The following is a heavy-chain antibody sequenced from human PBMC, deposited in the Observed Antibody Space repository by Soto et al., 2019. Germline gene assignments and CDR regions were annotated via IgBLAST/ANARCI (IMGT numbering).Heavy chain of an antibody. CDR1: GGTFSTYS. J-gene: IGHJ4*02. D-gene: IGHD2-21*01. V-gene: IGHV1-69*18. Sequence: QVQLVQSGAEVKEPGSSVKVSCKASGGTFSTYSISWVRQAPGQGLEWMGMIIPMFGTPDYAQKSQGRVTIGADEPTRTVYMELSSLRSDGPSVYYCAREGGAHIRVGRYFDYFGQGTLVTVSS. CDR3: AREGGAHIRVGRYFDY. CDR2: IIPMFGTP.